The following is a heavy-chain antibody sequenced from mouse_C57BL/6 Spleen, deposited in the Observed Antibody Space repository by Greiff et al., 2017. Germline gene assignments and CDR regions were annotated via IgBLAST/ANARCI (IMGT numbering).Heavy chain of an antibody. CDR3: ARGDYYGRSAWFAY. CDR1: GYSITSGYD. J-gene: IGHJ3*01. Sequence: ESGPGMVKPSQSLSLTCTVTGYSITSGYDWHWIRHFPGNKLEWMGYISYSGSTNYNPYLKSRISITHDPSKNHFFLKLNSVTTEDTATYYCARGDYYGRSAWFAYWGQGTLVTVSA. V-gene: IGHV3-1*01. D-gene: IGHD1-1*01. CDR2: ISYSGST.